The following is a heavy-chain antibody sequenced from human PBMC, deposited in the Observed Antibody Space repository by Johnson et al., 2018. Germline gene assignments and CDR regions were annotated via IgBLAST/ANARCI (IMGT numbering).Heavy chain of an antibody. CDR2: ISSNGGST. V-gene: IGHV3-64*01. J-gene: IGHJ1*01. CDR1: GFTFSSYA. D-gene: IGHD3-10*01. Sequence: VQLVQSGGGLVQPGGSLRLSCAASGFTFSSYAMHWVRQAPWKVLEYVSAISSNGGSTYYANSVKGRFTISRDNSKTTLYLQMNSLSAEDTAVYYCAKGDYFGRSALDEYFQHWGQGTLVTVSS. CDR3: AKGDYFGRSALDEYFQH.